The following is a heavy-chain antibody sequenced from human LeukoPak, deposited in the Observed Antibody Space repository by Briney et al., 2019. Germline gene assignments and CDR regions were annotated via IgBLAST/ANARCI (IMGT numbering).Heavy chain of an antibody. Sequence: SETLSLTCTVSGGSISSYYWSWIRQPPGKGLEWIGYIYYSGSTNYNPSLKTRVTISVDTSKNQFSLKLSSVTAADTAVYYCARSLGSSTSCFLDYWGQGTLVTVSS. V-gene: IGHV4-59*01. D-gene: IGHD2-2*01. CDR2: IYYSGST. CDR1: GGSISSYY. J-gene: IGHJ4*02. CDR3: ARSLGSSTSCFLDY.